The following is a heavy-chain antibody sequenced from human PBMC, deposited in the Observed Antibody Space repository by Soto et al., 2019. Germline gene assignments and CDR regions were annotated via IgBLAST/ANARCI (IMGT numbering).Heavy chain of an antibody. Sequence: PXGSLILSCGASGFSFDDYSMHWVRQPPGKGLEWVSGISWNSGSIGYADSVKGRFTISRDNATQSLYLRMNSLRLEDTAFYYCAKDHHVPDLWLVREAFDYWGQGTLVTVSS. D-gene: IGHD6-19*01. CDR2: ISWNSGSI. CDR1: GFSFDDYS. V-gene: IGHV3-9*01. CDR3: AKDHHVPDLWLVREAFDY. J-gene: IGHJ4*02.